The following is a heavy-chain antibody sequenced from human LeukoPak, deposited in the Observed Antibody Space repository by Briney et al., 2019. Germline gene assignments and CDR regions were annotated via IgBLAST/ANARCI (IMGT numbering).Heavy chain of an antibody. V-gene: IGHV4-38-2*02. CDR2: FYHGGST. J-gene: IGHJ5*02. Sequence: SETLSLTCTVSGYSISTGYYWDWIRQPPGKGLEWIGTFYHGGSTNYNPSLRGRGTISVDTSKNQFSLKLSSVTAADTAVYYCARRSGYKITAWFDPWGQGTLVTVSS. CDR1: GYSISTGYY. CDR3: ARRSGYKITAWFDP. D-gene: IGHD5-18*01.